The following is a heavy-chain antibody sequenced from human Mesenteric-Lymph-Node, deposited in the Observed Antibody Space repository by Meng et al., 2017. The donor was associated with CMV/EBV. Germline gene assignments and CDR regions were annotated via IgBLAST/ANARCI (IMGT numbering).Heavy chain of an antibody. V-gene: IGHV1-69*05. CDR3: ARDEGDDYNFMGHYSYFPMDV. Sequence: SVKVSCKASGYTFTGYYMHWVRQAPEQGLEWMGGIIPVFGTTHYAQKFQGRVTITTDESSTIVYMELSRLTSEDTAVYFCARDEGDDYNFMGHYSYFPMDVWGQGTTVTVSS. D-gene: IGHD5-24*01. J-gene: IGHJ6*02. CDR2: IIPVFGTT. CDR1: GYTFTGYY.